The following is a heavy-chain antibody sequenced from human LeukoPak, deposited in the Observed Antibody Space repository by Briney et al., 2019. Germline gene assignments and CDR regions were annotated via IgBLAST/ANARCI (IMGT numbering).Heavy chain of an antibody. CDR2: ISVGGGAM. CDR3: ARKTDRPGAVGRDRYFDL. CDR1: GFTFSNYE. D-gene: IGHD6-13*01. V-gene: IGHV3-48*03. Sequence: GGPLRLSCAASGFTFSNYEMTWVRQAPGKGLEWVSYISVGGGAMYYADSVKGRFTTSRDDAKNSLFLQMNSLRAEDTAIYYCARKTDRPGAVGRDRYFDLWGRGTLITVSS. J-gene: IGHJ2*01.